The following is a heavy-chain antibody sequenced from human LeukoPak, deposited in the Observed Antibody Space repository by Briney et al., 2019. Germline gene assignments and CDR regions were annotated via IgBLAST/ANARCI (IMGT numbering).Heavy chain of an antibody. V-gene: IGHV3-23*01. Sequence: GGSLRLSCAASGFTFNTYAMSWVRQAPGKGLEWVSAISGSSGNTYYADSVKGRFTFSRDNTKNSLYLQMNSLRAEDMALYICAKGGGGRMIYYYYMDVWGKGTTVTVSS. CDR2: ISGSSGNT. CDR1: GFTFNTYA. CDR3: AKGGGGRMIYYYYMDV. J-gene: IGHJ6*03. D-gene: IGHD3-16*01.